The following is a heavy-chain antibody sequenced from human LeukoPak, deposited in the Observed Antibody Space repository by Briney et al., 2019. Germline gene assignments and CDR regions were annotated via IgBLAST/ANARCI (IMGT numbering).Heavy chain of an antibody. CDR1: GGSISSYY. CDR3: ARAWSGVLEQLPNWFDP. Sequence: PSETLSLTCTVSGGSISSYYWSWIRQPPGKGLEWIGYIYYSGSTNYDPPLKSRVTISVDTSKNQFSLKLSSVTAADTAVYYCARAWSGVLEQLPNWFDPWGQGTLVTVSS. V-gene: IGHV4-59*01. J-gene: IGHJ5*02. D-gene: IGHD1/OR15-1a*01. CDR2: IYYSGST.